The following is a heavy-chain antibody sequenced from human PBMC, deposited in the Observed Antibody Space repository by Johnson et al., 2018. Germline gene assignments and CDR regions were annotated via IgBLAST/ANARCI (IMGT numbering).Heavy chain of an antibody. CDR3: AKDSGNEGDIEYFSFYSMDA. Sequence: VQLQESGGGLVQXGRSLGLSCAASGFTFDDYAMHWVRQAPGKGLEWVSSISWNSDNIDYADSVKGRFTTSRDNAKNSLYLQMNSLRAEDTGLYYCAKDSGNEGDIEYFSFYSMDAWGKGTTVTVSS. V-gene: IGHV3-9*01. D-gene: IGHD5-12*01. CDR2: ISWNSDNI. J-gene: IGHJ6*03. CDR1: GFTFDDYA.